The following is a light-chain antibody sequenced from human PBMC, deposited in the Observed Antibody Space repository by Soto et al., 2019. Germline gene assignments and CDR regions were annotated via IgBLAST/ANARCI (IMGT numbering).Light chain of an antibody. CDR2: GAS. V-gene: IGKV3-15*01. CDR3: QQYNNWPPIT. Sequence: EIVMTQSPDTLSVSPGERATLSCRASQSISSNLAWYQQKPGQAPRLVIFGASTRATGIPARFSGSGSGTEFTLTISSLQSEDFAVYYCQQYNNWPPITFGQGTRLEMK. CDR1: QSISSN. J-gene: IGKJ5*01.